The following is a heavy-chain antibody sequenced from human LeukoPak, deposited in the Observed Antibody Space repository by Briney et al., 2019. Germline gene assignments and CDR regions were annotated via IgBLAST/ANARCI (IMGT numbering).Heavy chain of an antibody. J-gene: IGHJ4*02. CDR2: ISGSGTNS. V-gene: IGHV3-23*01. D-gene: IGHD6-13*01. CDR1: GFTFSSYA. Sequence: GGSLRLSCTASGFTFSSYAMSWVRQAPGKGLEWVSAISGSGTNSYYADSVKGRFTISRDNSKSTLYLQMNSLRAEDTAVYYCARGGSSSWYLDYWGQGTLVTVSS. CDR3: ARGGSSSWYLDY.